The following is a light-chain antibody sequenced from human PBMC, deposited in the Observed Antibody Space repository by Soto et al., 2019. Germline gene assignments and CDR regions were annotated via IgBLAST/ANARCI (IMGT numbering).Light chain of an antibody. J-gene: IGKJ1*01. CDR3: QHYDSSRTGT. CDR2: GAS. Sequence: EIVLTQSPGTLSLSPGERATLSCRASQSVSSSYLAWYQQKPGQAPRLLIYGASSRATGIPDRFSGSGSGTDFTLTSRRLEPEEFAVYYCQHYDSSRTGTFGRGTKVEIK. V-gene: IGKV3-20*01. CDR1: QSVSSSY.